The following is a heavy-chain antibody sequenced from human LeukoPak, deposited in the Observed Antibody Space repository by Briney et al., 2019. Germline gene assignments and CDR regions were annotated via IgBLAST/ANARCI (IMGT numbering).Heavy chain of an antibody. Sequence: ASVKVSCKASGYTFTSYGISWVRQAPGQGLEWMGWISAYNGNTNYAQKLQGRVTMTTDTSTSTAYMELSSLRSEDTAVYYCASFRGTVTFDYWGQGTLVTVSS. V-gene: IGHV1-18*01. CDR2: ISAYNGNT. CDR1: GYTFTSYG. CDR3: ASFRGTVTFDY. D-gene: IGHD3-16*01. J-gene: IGHJ4*02.